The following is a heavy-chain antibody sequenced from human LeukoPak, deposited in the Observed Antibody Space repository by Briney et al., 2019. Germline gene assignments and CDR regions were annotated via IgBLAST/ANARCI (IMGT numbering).Heavy chain of an antibody. J-gene: IGHJ4*02. D-gene: IGHD1-14*01. CDR1: GYTFTGYY. V-gene: IGHV1-2*02. CDR3: ARVEPRRAFDY. CDR2: INPKSGGT. Sequence: ASVKLSCKSSGYTFTGYYMHWVRQAPGQGLEWMGLINPKSGGTNYAQKLQGRVTMTTDTSTSTAYMELRSLRSDDTAVYYCARVEPRRAFDYWGQGTLVTVSS.